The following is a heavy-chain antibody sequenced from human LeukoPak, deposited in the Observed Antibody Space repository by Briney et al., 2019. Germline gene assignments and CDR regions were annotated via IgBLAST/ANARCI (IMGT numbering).Heavy chain of an antibody. CDR2: ISYDGSNK. CDR3: ARDLDSSGYPKYYFDY. V-gene: IGHV3-30-3*01. J-gene: IGHJ4*02. D-gene: IGHD3-22*01. CDR1: GFTFSSYA. Sequence: GGSLRLSCAASGFTFSSYAMHWVRQAPGKGLEWVAVISYDGSNKYYADSVKGRFIISRDNSKNTLYLQMNRLRAEDTAVYYCARDLDSSGYPKYYFDYWGQGTLVTVSS.